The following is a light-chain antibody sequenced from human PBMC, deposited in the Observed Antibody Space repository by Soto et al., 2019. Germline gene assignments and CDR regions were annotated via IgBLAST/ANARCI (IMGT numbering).Light chain of an antibody. CDR1: QIVSNY. CDR2: YTS. CDR3: HQRQSWPRT. J-gene: IGKJ1*01. Sequence: EIVLTQSPVTLSLSRGERATLSCRASQIVSNYLTWYQQKPGQAPRPLIYYTSNRATGIPARFSGSGSGTDFTLTINSLAPEDFAIYYCHQRQSWPRTFGQGTKVDIK. V-gene: IGKV3-11*01.